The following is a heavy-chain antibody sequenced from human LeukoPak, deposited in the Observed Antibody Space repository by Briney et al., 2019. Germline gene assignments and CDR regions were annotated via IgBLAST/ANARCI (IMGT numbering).Heavy chain of an antibody. D-gene: IGHD3-10*01. Sequence: ASVKVSCKASGYTFTGSYMHWVRQARGQGLEWMGWVNPHSGVTHYAQKFQGRVTMTRDTSISTAYMEVSRLRSDDTAVYYCAIFSGNYYKDYFDYWGQGTLVTVSS. CDR1: GYTFTGSY. CDR2: VNPHSGVT. J-gene: IGHJ4*02. CDR3: AIFSGNYYKDYFDY. V-gene: IGHV1-2*02.